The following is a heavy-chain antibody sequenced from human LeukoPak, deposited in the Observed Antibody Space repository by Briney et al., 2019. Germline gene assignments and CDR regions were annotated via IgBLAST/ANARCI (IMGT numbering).Heavy chain of an antibody. CDR2: IIPIFGTA. Sequence: GASVKVSCKASGGTFSSYAISWVRQAPGQGLEWMGGIIPIFGTANYAQKFQGRVTITADKSTSTAYMELSSLRSEDTAVYYCARESGEMSTIESFDIWGQGTMVAVSS. CDR1: GGTFSSYA. CDR3: ARESGEMSTIESFDI. J-gene: IGHJ3*02. D-gene: IGHD5-24*01. V-gene: IGHV1-69*06.